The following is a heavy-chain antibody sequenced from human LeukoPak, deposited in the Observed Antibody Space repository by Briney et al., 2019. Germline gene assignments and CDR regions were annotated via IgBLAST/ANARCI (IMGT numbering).Heavy chain of an antibody. V-gene: IGHV3-48*02. CDR2: ISGSGSVS. Sequence: GGSLRLSCVGSGFTFSSYSMNWVRQAPGKGLEWISYISGSGSVSYYEDSVKGRFTISRDNAKNSLYLQMNSLRDEDTALYYCARDGGFGFLAAFDIWGQGTMVTVSS. CDR3: ARDGGFGFLAAFDI. D-gene: IGHD3-10*01. CDR1: GFTFSSYS. J-gene: IGHJ3*02.